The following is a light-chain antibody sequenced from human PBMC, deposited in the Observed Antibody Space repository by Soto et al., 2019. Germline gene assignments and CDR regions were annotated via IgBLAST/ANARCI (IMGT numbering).Light chain of an antibody. V-gene: IGLV4-60*02. CDR3: GTWDSYTQV. Sequence: QLVLTQSSSASASLGSSVKLTCTLSSGHSSYIISWHQQQPGKAPRYLMKLEGSGTYNKGSGVPDRFSGSSSGADRYLTISNLQFEDEADYYCGTWDSYTQVFGGGTKLTVL. J-gene: IGLJ2*01. CDR2: LEGSGTY. CDR1: SGHSSYI.